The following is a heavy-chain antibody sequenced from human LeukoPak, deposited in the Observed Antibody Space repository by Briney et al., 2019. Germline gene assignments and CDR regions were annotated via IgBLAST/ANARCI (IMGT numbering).Heavy chain of an antibody. CDR2: IYYSWST. V-gene: IGHV4-39*01. CDR1: GGSISSSSYY. J-gene: IGHJ4*02. CDR3: ARSIMITFGGVIPHYFDY. D-gene: IGHD3-16*02. Sequence: SETLSLTCTVSGGSISSSSYYWGWIRQPPGKGLEWIGRIYYSWSTYYNPSLKSRVTNTLDTAKNQFSLKLSSVTAADTAVYYCARSIMITFGGVIPHYFDYWGQGTLVTVSS.